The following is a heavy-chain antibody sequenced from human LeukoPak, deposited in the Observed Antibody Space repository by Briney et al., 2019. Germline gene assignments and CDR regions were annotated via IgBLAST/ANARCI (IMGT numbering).Heavy chain of an antibody. CDR2: MNPNSGNT. J-gene: IGHJ6*02. Sequence: ASVTVSCKASGYTFTSYDINWVRQATGQGLEWMGWMNPNSGNTGYAQKFQGRVTMTRNTSISTAYMELSSLRSEDTAVYYCALAYHIAAAGGMDVWGQGTTVTVSS. D-gene: IGHD6-13*01. CDR1: GYTFTSYD. CDR3: ALAYHIAAAGGMDV. V-gene: IGHV1-8*01.